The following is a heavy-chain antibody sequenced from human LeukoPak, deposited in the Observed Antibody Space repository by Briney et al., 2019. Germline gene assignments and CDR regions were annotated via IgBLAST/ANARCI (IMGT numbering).Heavy chain of an antibody. CDR3: ARDCSGGSCYSGLGVDI. D-gene: IGHD2-15*01. CDR1: GGSISSGDYY. V-gene: IGHV4-30-4*01. CDR2: IYYSGST. Sequence: SQTLSLTCTVPGGSISSGDYYWSWIRQPPGKGLEWIGYIYYSGSTYYNPSLKSRVTISVDTSKNQFSLKLSSVTAADTAVYYCARDCSGGSCYSGLGVDIWGQGTMVTVSS. J-gene: IGHJ3*02.